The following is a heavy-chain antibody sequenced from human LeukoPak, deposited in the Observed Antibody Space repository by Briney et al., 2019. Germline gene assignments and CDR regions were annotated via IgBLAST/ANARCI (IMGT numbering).Heavy chain of an antibody. CDR3: ASLGYCSGGSCYWFDP. V-gene: IGHV4-31*11. D-gene: IGHD2-15*01. Sequence: SQTLSLTCAVSGGSISSGGYYWSWIRQHPGKGLEWIGYIYYSGSTYYNPSLKSRVTISVDTSKNQFSLKLSSVTAADTAVYYCASLGYCSGGSCYWFDPWGQGTLVTVSS. CDR2: IYYSGST. J-gene: IGHJ5*02. CDR1: GGSISSGGYY.